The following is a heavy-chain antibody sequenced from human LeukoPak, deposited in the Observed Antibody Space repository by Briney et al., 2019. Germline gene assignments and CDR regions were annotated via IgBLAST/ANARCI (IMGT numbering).Heavy chain of an antibody. D-gene: IGHD3-9*01. CDR1: GFTFSSYG. Sequence: GGSLRLSCAASGFTFSSYGMSWVRQAPGKGLEWVSAISGSGGSTYYADSVKGRFTISRDNSKNTLYLQMNSLRAEDTAVYYCAGTILTGYYHFDYWGQGTLVTVSS. V-gene: IGHV3-23*01. CDR2: ISGSGGST. CDR3: AGTILTGYYHFDY. J-gene: IGHJ4*02.